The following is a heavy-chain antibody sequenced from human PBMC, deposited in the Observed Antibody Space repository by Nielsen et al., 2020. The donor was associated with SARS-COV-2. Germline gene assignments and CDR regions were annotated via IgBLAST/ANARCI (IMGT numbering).Heavy chain of an antibody. CDR1: GFSVSATGVG. D-gene: IGHD6-19*01. CDR2: IYWNGNK. V-gene: IGHV2-5*01. CDR3: ARTVIAVAGMNYYYYGMDV. Sequence: SGPTLVKPTQTLTLTCSISGFSVSATGVGVGWIRQPPGKALEWLALIYWNGNKFYSPSLENRLTITKDTSTNQVVLTMANMDPVDTATYYCARTVIAVAGMNYYYYGMDVWGQGTTVTVSS. J-gene: IGHJ6*02.